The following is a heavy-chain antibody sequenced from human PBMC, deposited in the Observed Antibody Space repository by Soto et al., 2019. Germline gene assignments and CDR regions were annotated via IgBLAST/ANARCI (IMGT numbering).Heavy chain of an antibody. CDR3: AKEGEEMATAVCDY. D-gene: IGHD5-12*01. CDR2: ISYDGSNK. Sequence: QVQLVESGGGVVQPGRSLRLSCAASGFTFSSYGMHWVRQAPGKGLEWVAVISYDGSNKYYADSVKGRFTISRDNSKNTLYLQMNSLRAEDTAVYYCAKEGEEMATAVCDYRGQGTLVTVSS. J-gene: IGHJ4*02. V-gene: IGHV3-30*18. CDR1: GFTFSSYG.